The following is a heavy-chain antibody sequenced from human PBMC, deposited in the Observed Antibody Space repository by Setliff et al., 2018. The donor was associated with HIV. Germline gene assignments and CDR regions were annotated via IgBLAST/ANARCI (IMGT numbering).Heavy chain of an antibody. CDR2: INAGNGNT. D-gene: IGHD3-3*01. V-gene: IGHV1-3*01. CDR1: GYTFTSYA. CDR3: AREIRNYDFWSGYWEDHYFDS. J-gene: IGHJ4*02. Sequence: ASVKVSCKASGYTFTSYAMHWVRQAPGQRLEWMGWINAGNGNTKYSQKFQGRVTITRDTSASTAYMELSSLRSEDTAVYYCAREIRNYDFWSGYWEDHYFDSRGQGTLVTVSS.